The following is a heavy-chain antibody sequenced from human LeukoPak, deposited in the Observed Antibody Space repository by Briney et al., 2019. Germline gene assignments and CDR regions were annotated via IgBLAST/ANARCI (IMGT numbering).Heavy chain of an antibody. J-gene: IGHJ4*02. CDR1: GGSISSYY. CDR3: ARGPNGYYLDY. CDR2: IYYSGST. Sequence: PSETLSLTCTVSGGSISSYYWSWIRQPPGKGLEWIGYIYYSGSTNYNPSLKSRVTISVDTSKNQFSLKLSSVTAADTAVYYCARGPNGYYLDYWGQGTLVTVSS. D-gene: IGHD2-8*01. V-gene: IGHV4-59*01.